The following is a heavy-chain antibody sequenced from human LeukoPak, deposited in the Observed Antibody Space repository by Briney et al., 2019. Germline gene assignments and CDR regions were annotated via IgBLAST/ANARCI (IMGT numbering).Heavy chain of an antibody. J-gene: IGHJ4*02. CDR1: GFTVSSNY. Sequence: RGSLRLSCAASGFTVSSNYMSWVRQAPGKGLEWVSFIYSGGSTYYADSVKGRFTISRDNSENTLYLQMNSLRAEDTAVYYCARGGYCSSTSCYYFDYWGQGTLVTVSS. V-gene: IGHV3-53*01. D-gene: IGHD2-2*01. CDR2: IYSGGST. CDR3: ARGGYCSSTSCYYFDY.